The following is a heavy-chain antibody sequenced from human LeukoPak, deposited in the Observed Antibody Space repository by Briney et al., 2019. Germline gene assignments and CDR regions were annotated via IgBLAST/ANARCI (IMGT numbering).Heavy chain of an antibody. D-gene: IGHD3-22*01. J-gene: IGHJ5*02. CDR3: ARDLGQYYDTSDNWFDP. Sequence: GGSLRLSCAASGFTFSSYAMSWVRQAPGKGLNWFSAISGSGVTTYYADSVKGRFTISRDNAKNTLNLQMNSLRAEDTAVYYCARDLGQYYDTSDNWFDPWGQGTLVTVSS. CDR1: GFTFSSYA. V-gene: IGHV3-23*01. CDR2: ISGSGVTT.